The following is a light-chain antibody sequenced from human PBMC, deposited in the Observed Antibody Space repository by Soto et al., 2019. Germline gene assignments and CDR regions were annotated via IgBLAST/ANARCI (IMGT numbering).Light chain of an antibody. V-gene: IGKV2-30*02. Sequence: DVVMTQSTLSLPVTLGQPASISCRSNQSLVHSDGIAYFSWFQQRPGRSPRRLIYKVSNRDSGVPARFSGSGSGTDFALKISRLEAEDVGVYYCMQGTHWPITFGQGTRLEIK. J-gene: IGKJ5*01. CDR3: MQGTHWPIT. CDR1: QSLVHSDGIAY. CDR2: KVS.